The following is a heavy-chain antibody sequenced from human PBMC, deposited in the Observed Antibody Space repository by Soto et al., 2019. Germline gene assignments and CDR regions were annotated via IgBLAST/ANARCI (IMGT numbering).Heavy chain of an antibody. Sequence: QMQVVQSGPEVKQPGTSVKVSCKTSGFAFGNSAVQWVRQARGQRLEWMGWIVVGSGSTNYEQRFQKRVTITRGMSTSTVHMELSCLSSEDTAVYYCAAELYSGGTCCSFDIWGQGTMVTVSS. CDR1: GFAFGNSA. J-gene: IGHJ3*02. D-gene: IGHD2-15*01. V-gene: IGHV1-58*01. CDR3: AAELYSGGTCCSFDI. CDR2: IVVGSGST.